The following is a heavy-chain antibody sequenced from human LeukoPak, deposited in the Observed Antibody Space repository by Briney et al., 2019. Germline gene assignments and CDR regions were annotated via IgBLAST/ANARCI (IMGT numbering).Heavy chain of an antibody. D-gene: IGHD6-19*01. J-gene: IGHJ4*02. Sequence: SETLSLTCAVYGGSFSGYYWNWIRQPPGKGLEWIGYIDYNGRTNYNPSLKSRVIISVDTSKNQFPLKLSSVTPTDTAVYYCARGIGWLTDHWGQGTLVTVSS. CDR2: IDYNGRT. CDR3: ARGIGWLTDH. V-gene: IGHV4-59*01. CDR1: GGSFSGYY.